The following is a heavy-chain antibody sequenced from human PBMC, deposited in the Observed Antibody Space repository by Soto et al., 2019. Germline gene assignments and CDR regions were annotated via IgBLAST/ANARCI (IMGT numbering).Heavy chain of an antibody. Sequence: SETLSLTCTVSGGSISSGGYYWSWIRQHPGKCLEWIGYIYYSGSTYYNPSLKSRVTISVDTSKNQFSLKLSSVTAADTAVYYCAREGSGGYTMRNQVGGMDVWGQGTTVTVSS. CDR1: GGSISSGGYY. CDR2: IYYSGST. J-gene: IGHJ6*02. CDR3: AREGSGGYTMRNQVGGMDV. D-gene: IGHD3-22*01. V-gene: IGHV4-31*03.